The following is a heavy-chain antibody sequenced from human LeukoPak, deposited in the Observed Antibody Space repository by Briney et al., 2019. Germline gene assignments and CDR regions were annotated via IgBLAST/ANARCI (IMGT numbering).Heavy chain of an antibody. D-gene: IGHD6-13*01. Sequence: PGGSLRLSCAASGFTVSSNYMSWVRQAPGKGLEWVSVIYSGGSTYYADSLKGRFTISRDNAKNSLYLQMNSLRAEDTAVYYCARDESSWPYYYYYMDVWGKGTTVTISS. CDR1: GFTVSSNY. CDR3: ARDESSWPYYYYYMDV. J-gene: IGHJ6*03. CDR2: IYSGGST. V-gene: IGHV3-66*01.